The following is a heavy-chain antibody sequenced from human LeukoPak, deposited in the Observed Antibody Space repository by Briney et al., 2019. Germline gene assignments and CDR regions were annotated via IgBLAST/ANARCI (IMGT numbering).Heavy chain of an antibody. J-gene: IGHJ4*02. CDR2: IGTAGDT. CDR1: GFTFSSYD. CDR3: ARSRGSSGWFDY. D-gene: IGHD6-19*01. V-gene: IGHV3-13*01. Sequence: GGSLRLSCAASGFTFSSYDMHWVRQATGKGLEWVSAIGTAGDTYYPGSVKGRFTISRENAKNSLYLQMNSLRAGDTAVYYCARSRGSSGWFDYWGQGTLVTVS.